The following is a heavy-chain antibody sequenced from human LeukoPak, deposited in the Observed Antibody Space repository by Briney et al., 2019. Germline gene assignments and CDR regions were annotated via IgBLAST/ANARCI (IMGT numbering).Heavy chain of an antibody. D-gene: IGHD6-13*01. CDR3: ARVRGYSSSKVSRSYYFDY. Sequence: PGGSLRLSCAASGFTFSSYWMSWVRQAPGKGLEWVANIKQDGSEKYYVDSVKGRFTISRDNAKNSLYLQMNSLRAEDTAVYYCARVRGYSSSKVSRSYYFDYWGQGTLVTVSS. CDR1: GFTFSSYW. J-gene: IGHJ4*02. V-gene: IGHV3-7*01. CDR2: IKQDGSEK.